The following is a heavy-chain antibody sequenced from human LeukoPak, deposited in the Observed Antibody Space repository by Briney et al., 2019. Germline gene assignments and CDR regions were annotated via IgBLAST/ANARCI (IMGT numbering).Heavy chain of an antibody. Sequence: GGSLRLSCAASGFTFSSYAMNWVRQAPGKGLEWVSYISSSGSTIYYADSVKGRFTISRDNAKNSLYLQMNSLRAEDTAVYYCAKIYYYYYYMDVWGKGTTVTISS. CDR3: AKIYYYYYYMDV. J-gene: IGHJ6*03. CDR1: GFTFSSYA. V-gene: IGHV3-48*03. CDR2: ISSSGSTI.